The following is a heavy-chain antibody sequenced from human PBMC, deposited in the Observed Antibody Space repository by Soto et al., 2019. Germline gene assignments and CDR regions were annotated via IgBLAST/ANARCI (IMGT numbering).Heavy chain of an antibody. D-gene: IGHD3-10*01. CDR2: INWNGGST. Sequence: GGSLRLSCAASGFTFDDYGMSWVRQAPGKGLEWVSGINWNGGSTGYADSVKGRFTISRDNAKNSLYLQMNSLRAVDTALYHCARDPGKDDAFDILGQGTMVTVSS. CDR1: GFTFDDYG. CDR3: ARDPGKDDAFDI. V-gene: IGHV3-20*01. J-gene: IGHJ3*02.